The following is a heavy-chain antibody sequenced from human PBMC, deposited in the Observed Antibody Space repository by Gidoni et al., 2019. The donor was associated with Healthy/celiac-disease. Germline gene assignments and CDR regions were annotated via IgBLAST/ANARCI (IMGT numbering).Heavy chain of an antibody. CDR3: ARGGGVGAMIVVGGLDY. CDR1: GGSISSGGYY. J-gene: IGHJ4*02. CDR2: IYYSGRT. D-gene: IGHD3-22*01. Sequence: QVQLQESGPGLVKPSQTLSLTCTVSGGSISSGGYYWGWIRQHPGKGLEWSGYIYYSGRTYTPPSLKSRVHRSVDTAKNQCALGRGVVTDGDTAVYYCARGGGVGAMIVVGGLDYWGQGTLVTVSS. V-gene: IGHV4-31*03.